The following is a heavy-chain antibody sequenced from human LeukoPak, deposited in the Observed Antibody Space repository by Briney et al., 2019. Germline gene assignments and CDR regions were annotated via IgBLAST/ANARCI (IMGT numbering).Heavy chain of an antibody. CDR3: ARGRGSYYQDWFDP. CDR1: GGSISSYY. V-gene: IGHV4-59*12. D-gene: IGHD1-26*01. Sequence: PSETLSLTCTVSGGSISSYYWSWIRQPPGKGLEWIGYIYYSGSTNYNPSLKSRVTMSVDTSKNQFSLKLSSVTAADTAVYYCARGRGSYYQDWFDPWGQGTLVTVSS. CDR2: IYYSGST. J-gene: IGHJ5*02.